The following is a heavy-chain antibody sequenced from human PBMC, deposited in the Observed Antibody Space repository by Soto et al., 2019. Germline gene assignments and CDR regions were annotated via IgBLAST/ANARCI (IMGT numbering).Heavy chain of an antibody. CDR3: ARDTAAAGKYYFDY. CDR1: GFTFSSYA. CDR2: ISYDGSNK. J-gene: IGHJ4*02. Sequence: QVQLVESGGGVVQPGRSLRLSCAASGFTFSSYAMHWVHQAPGKGLEWVAVISYDGSNKYYADSVKGRFTISRDNSKNTLYLQMNSLRAEDTAVYYCARDTAAAGKYYFDYWGQGTLVTVSS. V-gene: IGHV3-30-3*01. D-gene: IGHD6-13*01.